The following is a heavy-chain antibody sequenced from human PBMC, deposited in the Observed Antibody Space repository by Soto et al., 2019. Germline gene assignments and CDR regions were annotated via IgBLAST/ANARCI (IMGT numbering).Heavy chain of an antibody. D-gene: IGHD3-3*01. Sequence: SETLSLTCTVSGGSISSGGYYWSWIRQHPGKGLEWIGYIYYSGSTYYNPSLKSRVTISVDTSKNQFSLKLSSVTAADTAVYYCERDRGSLRFWYGMDVWGQGTTVTVSS. J-gene: IGHJ6*02. CDR1: GGSISSGGYY. V-gene: IGHV4-31*03. CDR2: IYYSGST. CDR3: ERDRGSLRFWYGMDV.